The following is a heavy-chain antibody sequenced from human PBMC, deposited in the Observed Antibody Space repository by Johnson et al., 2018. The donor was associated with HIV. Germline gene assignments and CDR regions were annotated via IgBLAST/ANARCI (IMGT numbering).Heavy chain of an antibody. Sequence: QVQLVESGGGVVQPGRSLRLSCAASGFTFSSYAMHWVRQAPGKGLEWVAVISYDGSNKYYADSVKGRFTISRDNSKNTLYLQMNSLRAEDTAVYYCARGKKQWLDEDAFDIWGQGTMVTVSS. CDR1: GFTFSSYA. CDR3: ARGKKQWLDEDAFDI. V-gene: IGHV3-30*04. D-gene: IGHD6-19*01. CDR2: ISYDGSNK. J-gene: IGHJ3*02.